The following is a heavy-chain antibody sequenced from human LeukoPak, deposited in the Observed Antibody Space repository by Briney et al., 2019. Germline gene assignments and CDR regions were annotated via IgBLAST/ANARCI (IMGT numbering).Heavy chain of an antibody. CDR1: GFTFSSYG. V-gene: IGHV3-30*02. J-gene: IGHJ4*02. D-gene: IGHD2-2*02. CDR2: IRYDGSNK. Sequence: GGSLRLSCAASGFTFSSYGMHWVRQAPGKGLEWVAFIRYDGSNKYYADSVKGRFTISRDNSKNTLYLQMNSLRAEDTAVYYCAKDYCSSTSCYTFDSSSWSDQDYWGQGTLVTVSS. CDR3: AKDYCSSTSCYTFDSSSWSDQDY.